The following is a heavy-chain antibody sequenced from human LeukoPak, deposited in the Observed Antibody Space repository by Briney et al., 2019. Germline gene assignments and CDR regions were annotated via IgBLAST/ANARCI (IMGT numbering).Heavy chain of an antibody. Sequence: ASVKVSCKASGYTFTGYYMHWVRRAPGQGLEWVGRINPNSGGTNYAQKFQGRVTMTRDTSISTAYMELSRLRSDDTAVYYCARDLEGYCSGGSCSEPDEHFQHWGQGTLVTVSS. CDR2: INPNSGGT. CDR3: ARDLEGYCSGGSCSEPDEHFQH. V-gene: IGHV1-2*06. D-gene: IGHD2-15*01. J-gene: IGHJ1*01. CDR1: GYTFTGYY.